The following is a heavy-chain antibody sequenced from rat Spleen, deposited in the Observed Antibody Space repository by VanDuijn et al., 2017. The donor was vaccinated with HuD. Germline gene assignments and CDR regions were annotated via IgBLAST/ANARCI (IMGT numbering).Heavy chain of an antibody. CDR1: GFSLTTYG. D-gene: IGHD3-2*01. CDR2: ISSGGTT. J-gene: IGHJ3*01. Sequence: QVQLKESGPDLVQPSQTLSLTCTVSGFSLTTYGVSWVRQPPGKGLEWIALISSGGTTYYNSVFKSRLSISRDTSKSQVFLKMNSLQTEDTAVYFCARFGGSDPHWFAYWGQGTLVTVSS. CDR3: ARFGGSDPHWFAY. V-gene: IGHV2S8*01.